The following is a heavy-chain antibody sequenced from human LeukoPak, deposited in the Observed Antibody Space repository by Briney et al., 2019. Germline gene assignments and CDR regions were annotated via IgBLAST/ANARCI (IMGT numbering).Heavy chain of an antibody. CDR1: GYTFTGYY. V-gene: IGHV1-2*02. CDR2: INPNSGGT. CDR3: ARGRDYDFWSGYYSNWFDP. J-gene: IGHJ5*02. D-gene: IGHD3-3*01. Sequence: GASVKVSCEASGYTFTGYYMHWVRQAPGQGLEWMGWINPNSGGTNYAQKFQGRVTMTRDTSISTAYMELSRLRSDDTAVYYCARGRDYDFWSGYYSNWFDPWGQGTLVTVSS.